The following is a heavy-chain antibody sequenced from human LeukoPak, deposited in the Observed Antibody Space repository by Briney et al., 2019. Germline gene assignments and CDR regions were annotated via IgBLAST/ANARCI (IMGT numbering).Heavy chain of an antibody. D-gene: IGHD6-13*01. V-gene: IGHV3-23*01. Sequence: GGSLRLSCAASGFTFSSYPMSWVRQAPGKGLQWVSAISNGGGSAYYADSVKGRITISRDNSKNTLYLQMNSLRAEDTAVYYCARERIAAAGAFDYWGQGTLVTVSS. J-gene: IGHJ4*02. CDR2: ISNGGGSA. CDR3: ARERIAAAGAFDY. CDR1: GFTFSSYP.